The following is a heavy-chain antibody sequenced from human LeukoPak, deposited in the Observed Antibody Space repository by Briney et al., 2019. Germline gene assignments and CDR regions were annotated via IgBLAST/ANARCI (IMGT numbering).Heavy chain of an antibody. CDR3: ARGGSIAVAGRRFDP. D-gene: IGHD6-19*01. CDR2: INSDGSST. Sequence: GGSLRLSCAASGFTFSSYWMHWVRQAPGKGLVWVSRINSDGSSTSYADSVKGRFTISRDNAKNTLYLQMNSLRAADTAVYYCARGGSIAVAGRRFDPWGQGTLVTVSS. V-gene: IGHV3-74*01. J-gene: IGHJ5*02. CDR1: GFTFSSYW.